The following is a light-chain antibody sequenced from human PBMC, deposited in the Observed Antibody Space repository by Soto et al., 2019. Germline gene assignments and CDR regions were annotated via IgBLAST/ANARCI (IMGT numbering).Light chain of an antibody. Sequence: QSVLTQPRSVSGSPGQSVTISCTGTSSDVGAYDYVSWYQQHPGKAPKLVIYDVTKRPSGVPDRFSGSKSGNTASLTISGLQAEDEADYYCSSYVGVYTFYVFGTGTKVTVL. CDR3: SSYVGVYTFYV. J-gene: IGLJ1*01. CDR1: SSDVGAYDY. CDR2: DVT. V-gene: IGLV2-11*01.